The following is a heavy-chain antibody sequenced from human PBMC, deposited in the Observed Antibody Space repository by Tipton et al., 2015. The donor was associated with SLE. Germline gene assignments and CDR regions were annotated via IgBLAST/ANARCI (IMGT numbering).Heavy chain of an antibody. CDR3: AGLAAAGTRYYYMDV. V-gene: IGHV3-66*02. D-gene: IGHD6-13*01. Sequence: SLRLSCAASGFTVSSNYMSWVRQAPGKGLEWVSVIYSGGSTYYADSVKGRFTTSRDSSKNTLYLQMNSLRAEDTAVYYCAGLAAAGTRYYYMDVWGKGTTVTVSS. J-gene: IGHJ6*03. CDR1: GFTVSSNY. CDR2: IYSGGST.